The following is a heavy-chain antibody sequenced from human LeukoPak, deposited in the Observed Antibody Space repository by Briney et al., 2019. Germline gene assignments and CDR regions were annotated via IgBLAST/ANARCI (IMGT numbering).Heavy chain of an antibody. CDR2: ISTGGSDT. CDR1: GFTFSTYA. D-gene: IGHD3-3*01. CDR3: AKPLKQYNFLSAYYFDY. V-gene: IGHV3-23*01. J-gene: IGHJ4*02. Sequence: GGSLRLSCAASGFTFSTYAMSWVRQAPGKELEWVSTISTGGSDTYYADSVKGRFTISRDNSKNTLYLQMNSLRTEDTAVYYCAKPLKQYNFLSAYYFDYWGQGTLVTVST.